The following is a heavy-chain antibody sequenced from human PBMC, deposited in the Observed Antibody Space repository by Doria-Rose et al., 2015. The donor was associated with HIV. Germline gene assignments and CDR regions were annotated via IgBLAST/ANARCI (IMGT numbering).Heavy chain of an antibody. CDR2: IFSDDAR. CDR1: GVSLSSPGMG. J-gene: IGHJ4*02. Sequence: QITLKESGPVLVKPTETLTLTCTVSGVSLSSPGMGVSWIRQPPGKALEWLAHIFSDDARSYITSLNSRLTISRGTSKSQVVLTMTDMDPVDTATYYCARIKSSRWYHKYYFDFWGQGTLVIVSA. D-gene: IGHD6-13*01. V-gene: IGHV2-26*01. CDR3: ARIKSSRWYHKYYFDF.